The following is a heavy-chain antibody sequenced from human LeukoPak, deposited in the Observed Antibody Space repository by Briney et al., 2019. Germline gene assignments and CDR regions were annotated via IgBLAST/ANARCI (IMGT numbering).Heavy chain of an antibody. CDR2: MSYSGST. D-gene: IGHD3-22*01. J-gene: IGHJ4*02. CDR1: GGSISSSGYY. V-gene: IGHV4-39*01. Sequence: SETLSLTCTVSGGSISSSGYYWGWIRQPPGKGLECIGIMSYSGSTYYNPSLKSRVTMSVDTSKNHSSLKLSSVTAADTAVYYCARQIYYDRSGYFYFNWGQGTLVTVSS. CDR3: ARQIYYDRSGYFYFN.